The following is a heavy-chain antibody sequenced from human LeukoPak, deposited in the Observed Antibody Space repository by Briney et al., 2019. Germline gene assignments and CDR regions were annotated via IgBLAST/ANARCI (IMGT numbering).Heavy chain of an antibody. CDR3: ARLKYYFDRSGYRAEYFQQ. J-gene: IGHJ1*01. D-gene: IGHD3-22*01. Sequence: KSSETLSLTCTVSGGSISSYYWSWIRQPPGKGLEWIGYIFYSGSTNYNPSLKSRVTISVDTSKNQFSLKLSSVTAADTAVYYCARLKYYFDRSGYRAEYFQQWGQGTLVTASS. CDR2: IFYSGST. CDR1: GGSISSYY. V-gene: IGHV4-59*01.